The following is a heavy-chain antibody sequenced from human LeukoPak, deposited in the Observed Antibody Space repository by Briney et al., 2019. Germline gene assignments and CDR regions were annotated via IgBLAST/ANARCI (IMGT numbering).Heavy chain of an antibody. Sequence: SETLSLTCTVSGGSISSGRYYWSWIRQPAGKGLEWIGRFYTSGSTNYNPSLKSRVTISIDTSKNQFSLKLSSVTAADTAVYYCARFSSIAAAFDYWGLGTLVTVSS. D-gene: IGHD6-13*01. V-gene: IGHV4-61*02. CDR3: ARFSSIAAAFDY. CDR2: FYTSGST. J-gene: IGHJ4*02. CDR1: GGSISSGRYY.